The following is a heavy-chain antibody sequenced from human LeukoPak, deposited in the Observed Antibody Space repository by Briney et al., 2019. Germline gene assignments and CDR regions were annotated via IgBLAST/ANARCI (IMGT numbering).Heavy chain of an antibody. CDR1: GGSISSSSYY. D-gene: IGHD6-19*01. CDR2: IYHSGST. CDR3: AGLIAVAGTNAFDI. J-gene: IGHJ3*02. V-gene: IGHV4-39*07. Sequence: SETLSLTCTVSGGSISSSSYYWCWIRQPPGKGLEWIGSIYHSGSTYYNPSLKSRVTISVDTSKNQFSLKLRSVTAAETAVYYCAGLIAVAGTNAFDIWGQGTMVTVSS.